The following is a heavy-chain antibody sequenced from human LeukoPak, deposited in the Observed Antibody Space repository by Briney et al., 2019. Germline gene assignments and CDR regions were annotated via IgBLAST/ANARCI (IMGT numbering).Heavy chain of an antibody. J-gene: IGHJ4*02. CDR1: GGSFSGYY. CDR2: INHSGST. D-gene: IGHD6-19*01. CDR3: ARKQWLDY. Sequence: SETLSLTCAVYGGSFSGYYWSWIRQPPGKGLEWIGEINHSGSTNYNPSLKSRVTISVDMSKNQFSLKLSSVTAADTAVYYCARKQWLDYWGQGTLVTVSS. V-gene: IGHV4-34*01.